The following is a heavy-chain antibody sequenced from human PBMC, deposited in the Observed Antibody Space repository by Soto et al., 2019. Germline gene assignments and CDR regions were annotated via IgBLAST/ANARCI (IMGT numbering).Heavy chain of an antibody. CDR1: GGSISSGGYY. V-gene: IGHV4-31*03. D-gene: IGHD6-13*01. CDR2: IYYSGST. J-gene: IGHJ4*02. Sequence: SETLSLTCTVSGGSISSGGYYWSWIRQHPGKGLEWIGYIYYSGSTYYNPSLKSRVTISVDTSKNQFSLKLSSVTAADTAVYYCAAGIAAAGRYFDYWGQGTLVTVPQ. CDR3: AAGIAAAGRYFDY.